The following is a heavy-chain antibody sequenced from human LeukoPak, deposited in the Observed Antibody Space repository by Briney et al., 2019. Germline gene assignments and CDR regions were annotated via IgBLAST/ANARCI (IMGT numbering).Heavy chain of an antibody. CDR2: ISGGGVTST. Sequence: GGSLRVSCAASGFTFSSYAMNWVRQAPGKGLVWVSAISGGGVTSTYYADSVKGRFTISRDNSKNTLYLQMNSLRAGDTAVYYCAKAGSHSYFDYWGQGTLVTVSS. V-gene: IGHV3-23*01. J-gene: IGHJ4*02. D-gene: IGHD1-26*01. CDR1: GFTFSSYA. CDR3: AKAGSHSYFDY.